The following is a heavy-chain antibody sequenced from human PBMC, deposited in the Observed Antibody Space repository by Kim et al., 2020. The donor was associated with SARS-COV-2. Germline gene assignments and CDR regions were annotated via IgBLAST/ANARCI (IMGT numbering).Heavy chain of an antibody. Sequence: SETLSLTCSVSSESISSYYCSWIRQLPGKGLEWLGYIYYSGSTDYNPSLKTRVTISWDTSKNQFSLDLTSVTDADTAVHYCARSEGRASWPQFDYWGPG. CDR2: IYYSGST. CDR3: ARSEGRASWPQFDY. D-gene: IGHD2-2*01. CDR1: SESISSYY. J-gene: IGHJ4*02. V-gene: IGHV4-59*01.